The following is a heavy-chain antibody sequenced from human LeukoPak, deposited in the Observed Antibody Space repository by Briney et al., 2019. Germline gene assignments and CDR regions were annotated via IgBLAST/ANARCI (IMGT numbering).Heavy chain of an antibody. CDR1: GYTFTSYA. CDR3: ARDQCSSTSCYDRWEAFDI. J-gene: IGHJ3*02. CDR2: INAGNGNT. D-gene: IGHD2-2*01. Sequence: GASVKVSCKASGYTFTSYAMHWVRQAPGQRLEWMGWINAGNGNTKYSQKFQGRVTITRDTSASTAYMELSSLRSEDTAVYYCARDQCSSTSCYDRWEAFDIWGQGTMVTVSS. V-gene: IGHV1-3*01.